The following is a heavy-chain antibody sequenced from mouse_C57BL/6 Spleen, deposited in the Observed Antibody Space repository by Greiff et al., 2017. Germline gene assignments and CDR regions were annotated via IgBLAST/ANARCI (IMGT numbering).Heavy chain of an antibody. CDR1: GYTFTSYW. Sequence: VQLQQPGAELVKPGASVKMSCKASGYTFTSYWITWVKQRPGQGLEWIGDIYPGSGSTNYNEKFKSKATLTVDTSSSTAYMQLSSLTSEDSAVYYCARYYGSSSHYYAMDDWGQGTSVTVSS. CDR3: ARYYGSSSHYYAMDD. CDR2: IYPGSGST. J-gene: IGHJ4*01. V-gene: IGHV1-55*01. D-gene: IGHD1-1*01.